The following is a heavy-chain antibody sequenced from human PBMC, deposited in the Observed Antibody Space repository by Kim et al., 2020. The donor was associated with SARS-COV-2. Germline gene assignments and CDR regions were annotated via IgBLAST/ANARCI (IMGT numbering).Heavy chain of an antibody. Sequence: ASVKVSCKASGYTFTSYYMHWVRQAPGQGLEWMGIINPSGGSTSYAQKFQGRVTMTRDTSTSTVYMELSSLRSEDTAVYYCARDHYDILTGYYMDYYYYYYMDVWGKGTTVTVSS. CDR2: INPSGGST. CDR1: GYTFTSYY. V-gene: IGHV1-46*01. D-gene: IGHD3-9*01. CDR3: ARDHYDILTGYYMDYYYYYYMDV. J-gene: IGHJ6*03.